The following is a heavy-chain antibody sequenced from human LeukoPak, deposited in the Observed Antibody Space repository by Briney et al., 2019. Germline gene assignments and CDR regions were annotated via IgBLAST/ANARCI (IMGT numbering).Heavy chain of an antibody. Sequence: PSETLSLTCTISSDSITSDYWSWVRQPPGKGLEWIGYISYTGITNYNPSLKSRVTISLHPSKTQFSLEVTSVTAADTAVYYCAKTWQATHNWFDPWGQGTPVTVSS. CDR2: ISYTGIT. CDR1: SDSITSDY. J-gene: IGHJ5*02. CDR3: AKTWQATHNWFDP. V-gene: IGHV4-59*03.